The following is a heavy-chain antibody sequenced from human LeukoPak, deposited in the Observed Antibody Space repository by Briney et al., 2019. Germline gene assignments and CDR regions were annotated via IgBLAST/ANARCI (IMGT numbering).Heavy chain of an antibody. J-gene: IGHJ4*02. V-gene: IGHV5-51*01. CDR1: GYSFTSYW. Sequence: GESLKISCKGSGYSFTSYWIGWVRQMPGKGLEWMGIIYPGDSDTRYSPSFQGQVTISADKSISTAYLQWSSLKASDTAMYYCARLNGIAVAGQGYYFDYWGQGTLVTVSS. CDR2: IYPGDSDT. CDR3: ARLNGIAVAGQGYYFDY. D-gene: IGHD6-19*01.